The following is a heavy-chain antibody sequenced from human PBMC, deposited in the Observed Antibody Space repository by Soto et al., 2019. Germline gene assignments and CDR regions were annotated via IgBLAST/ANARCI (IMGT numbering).Heavy chain of an antibody. Sequence: QVQLVQSGAEVKKPESSVKVSWKAPGGTFSTYAISWVRRAHGQGLEWMGGIIPMFGTANYAQRFQDRVTITADESTNTVYMELSSLRSEDTAVYFCASGIQLWLRRINNGYSGWAQGTLVTVSS. CDR1: GGTFSTYA. V-gene: IGHV1-69*12. CDR3: ASGIQLWLRRINNGYSG. CDR2: IIPMFGTA. J-gene: IGHJ4*02. D-gene: IGHD5-18*01.